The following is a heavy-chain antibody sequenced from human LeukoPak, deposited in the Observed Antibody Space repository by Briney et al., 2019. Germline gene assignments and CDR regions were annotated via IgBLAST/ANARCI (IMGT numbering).Heavy chain of an antibody. V-gene: IGHV5-51*01. CDR2: IYPGDSDT. J-gene: IGHJ6*02. CDR3: ARHASYCSGGSCYYYYYGMDV. Sequence: GESLKISCKGSGYSFTSYCIGWVRQMPGKGLEWMGIIYPGDSDTRYSPSFQGQVTISADKSISTAYLQWSSLKASDTAMYYCARHASYCSGGSCYYYYYGMDVWGQGTTVTVSS. CDR1: GYSFTSYC. D-gene: IGHD2-15*01.